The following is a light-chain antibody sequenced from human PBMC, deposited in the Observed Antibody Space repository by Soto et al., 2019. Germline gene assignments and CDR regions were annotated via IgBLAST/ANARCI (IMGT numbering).Light chain of an antibody. CDR3: QQYYSYPLT. Sequence: AIRMTQSPSAFSASTGDRVTITCRASQDISSYLAWYQQKPGKAPKLLISAASTLQSGVPSRFSGSGSGTDFTLTISCLQSEDFATYYCQQYYSYPLTFGGGTKVEIK. J-gene: IGKJ4*01. V-gene: IGKV1-8*01. CDR1: QDISSY. CDR2: AAS.